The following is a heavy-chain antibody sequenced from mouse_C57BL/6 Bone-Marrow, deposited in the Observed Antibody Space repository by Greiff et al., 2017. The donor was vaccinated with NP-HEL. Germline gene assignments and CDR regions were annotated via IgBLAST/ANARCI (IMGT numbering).Heavy chain of an antibody. CDR3: ARETYYYGNYDY. D-gene: IGHD2-1*01. CDR1: GYSITSGYY. J-gene: IGHJ2*01. CDR2: ISYDGSN. Sequence: VQLKESGPGLVKPSQSLSLTCSVTGYSITSGYYWNWIRQFPGNKLEWMGYISYDGSNNYNPSLKNRISITRYTSKNQFFLKLNSLTTEDTATYYCARETYYYGNYDYWGQGTTRTVAS. V-gene: IGHV3-6*01.